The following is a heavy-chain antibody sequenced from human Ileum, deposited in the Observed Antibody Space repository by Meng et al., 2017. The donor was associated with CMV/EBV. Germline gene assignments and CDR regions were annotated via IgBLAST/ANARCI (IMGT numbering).Heavy chain of an antibody. V-gene: IGHV4-4*02. D-gene: IGHD1-14*01. CDR1: GDSVSSINW. Sequence: LTCAVSGDSVSSINWWSWVRQPPGKGLEWIGEIHHTGSTSYNPSPKSRVTLSVDKSKNQFSLKMSSVTAADTAVYYCARAGNHRVGDYWGQGTLVTVSS. CDR2: IHHTGST. J-gene: IGHJ4*02. CDR3: ARAGNHRVGDY.